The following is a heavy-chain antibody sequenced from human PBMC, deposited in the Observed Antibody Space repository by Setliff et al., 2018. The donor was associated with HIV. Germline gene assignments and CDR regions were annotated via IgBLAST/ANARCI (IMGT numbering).Heavy chain of an antibody. J-gene: IGHJ4*02. CDR1: GGTFSDFR. V-gene: IGHV1-69*10. CDR3: ARDKGIREAASLDY. CDR2: ITPFVGIT. Sequence: ASVKVPCKASGGTFSDFRITWVRQAPGQGLEWMGEITPFVGITNYAQKFQGRVTISADESTAKAYIELSSLTSQDTAVYYCARDKGIREAASLDYWGQGSLVTVSS. D-gene: IGHD1-20*01.